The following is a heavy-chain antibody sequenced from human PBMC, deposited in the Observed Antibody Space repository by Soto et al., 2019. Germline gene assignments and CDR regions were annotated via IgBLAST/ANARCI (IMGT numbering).Heavy chain of an antibody. CDR1: GGSISSGGYS. D-gene: IGHD7-27*01. J-gene: IGHJ4*02. CDR3: ARGPPNTY. CDR2: IYHSGST. Sequence: QLQLQESGSGLVKPSQTLSLTCAVSGGSISSGGYSWSWIRQPPGKGLEWIGYIYHSGSTYYNPSLKSRVTISVDRSKNQFSLKLSSVTSVDTAVNHCARGPPNTYWGQGTLVTVSS. V-gene: IGHV4-30-2*01.